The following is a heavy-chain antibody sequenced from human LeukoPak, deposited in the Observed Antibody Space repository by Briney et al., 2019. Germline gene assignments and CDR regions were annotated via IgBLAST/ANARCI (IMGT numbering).Heavy chain of an antibody. D-gene: IGHD5-24*01. Sequence: SETLSLTCTVSGGSISSYYWSWIRQPPGKGLEWIGYIYYSGSTNYNPSLKSRVTISVDTSKNQFSLNLKSVTAADTAVYYCARGWLQLGNWFDPSRQGPLVTVSP. J-gene: IGHJ5*02. CDR2: IYYSGST. CDR3: ARGWLQLGNWFDP. CDR1: GGSISSYY. V-gene: IGHV4-59*01.